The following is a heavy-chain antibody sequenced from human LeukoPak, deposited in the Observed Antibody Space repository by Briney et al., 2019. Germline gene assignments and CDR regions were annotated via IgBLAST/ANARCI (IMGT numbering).Heavy chain of an antibody. CDR1: GYSFSAYY. V-gene: IGHV1-2*02. D-gene: IGHD5-18*01. CDR2: INPNSGGT. J-gene: IGHJ6*03. CDR3: AREDVDTVMQYYMDV. Sequence: GASVKVSCKASGYSFSAYYMHWIRQAPGQGLEWMGWINPNSGGTKYAQKFQGRVTMTRDTSISTVYMELSRLRSDDTAVYYCAREDVDTVMQYYMDVWGKGTTVTVSS.